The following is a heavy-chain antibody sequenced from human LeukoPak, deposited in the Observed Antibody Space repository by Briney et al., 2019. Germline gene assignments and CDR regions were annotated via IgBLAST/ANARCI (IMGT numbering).Heavy chain of an antibody. CDR1: GYTLTELS. J-gene: IGHJ4*02. Sequence: ASVKVSCKVSGYTLTELSMHWVRQAPGKGLEWMGGFDPENGETIYAQKFSGRVTMTEDTYTDRAYMELSSLRSEDTDVCSCVSGRYVGAAPWWGQGTLVTVSS. CDR2: FDPENGET. D-gene: IGHD6-13*01. CDR3: VSGRYVGAAPW. V-gene: IGHV1-24*01.